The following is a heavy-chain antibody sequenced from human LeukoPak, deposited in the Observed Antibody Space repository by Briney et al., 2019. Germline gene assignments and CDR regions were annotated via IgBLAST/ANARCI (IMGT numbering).Heavy chain of an antibody. Sequence: SETLSLTCTVSGGSISSGGYYWSWIRQHPGKGLEWIGYIYYSGSTYYNPSLKSRVTISVDTSRNQFSLKLSSVTAADTAVYYCARDVAPVYGSGTFWGQGTLVTVSS. CDR3: ARDVAPVYGSGTF. V-gene: IGHV4-31*03. D-gene: IGHD3-10*01. J-gene: IGHJ4*02. CDR2: IYYSGST. CDR1: GGSISSGGYY.